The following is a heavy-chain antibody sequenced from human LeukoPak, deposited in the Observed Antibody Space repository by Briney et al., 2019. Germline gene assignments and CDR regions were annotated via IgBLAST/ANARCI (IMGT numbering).Heavy chain of an antibody. Sequence: GASLRLSCAASGFTFNKDGMSWVRQAPGKGLEWVSTVNENGAETHYADSVKGRFTISRDNSKNTVLLQMNSLRADDTALYYCTKGDGGWYPIDYWGQGTLAIVSS. D-gene: IGHD6-19*01. CDR3: TKGDGGWYPIDY. V-gene: IGHV3-23*01. J-gene: IGHJ4*02. CDR2: VNENGAET. CDR1: GFTFNKDG.